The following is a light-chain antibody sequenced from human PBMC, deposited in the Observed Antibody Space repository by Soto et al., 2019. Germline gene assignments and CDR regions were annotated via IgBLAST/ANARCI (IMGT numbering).Light chain of an antibody. CDR3: MQALQTLYT. Sequence: DIVMTQSPLSLPVTPGEPASISCRSSQSLLHINGYNYLDWYLQKPGQSRQLLIYLGSNRAYWGPDRYSGSGSGTDFTLKISRVEAEDVGVHYGMQALQTLYTFGPGTKLQIK. CDR2: LGS. J-gene: IGKJ2*01. V-gene: IGKV2-28*01. CDR1: QSLLHINGYNY.